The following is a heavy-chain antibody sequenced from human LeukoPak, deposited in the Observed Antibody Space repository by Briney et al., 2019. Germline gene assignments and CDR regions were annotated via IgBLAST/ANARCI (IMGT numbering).Heavy chain of an antibody. J-gene: IGHJ4*02. CDR2: ISGSGGST. D-gene: IGHD3-10*01. CDR3: ARAAMVRGVDYFDY. V-gene: IGHV3-23*01. CDR1: GFTFSSYA. Sequence: GGSLRLSCAASGFTFSSYAMSWVRQAPGKGLEWVSAISGSGGSTYYADSVKGRFTISRDNSKNTVYLQMNSLRAGDTAVYYCARAAMVRGVDYFDYWGQGTLVTVSS.